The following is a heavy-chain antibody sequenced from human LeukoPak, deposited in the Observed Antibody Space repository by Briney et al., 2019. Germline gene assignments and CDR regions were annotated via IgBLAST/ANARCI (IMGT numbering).Heavy chain of an antibody. D-gene: IGHD2-2*01. CDR1: GFTFSSYA. J-gene: IGHJ6*03. Sequence: PRGSLRLSCAASGFTFSSYAMSWVRQAPGKGLERVSAISGSGGSTYYADSVKGRFTISRDNSKNTLYLQMNSLRAEDTAVYYCAKASDIVVVLSFMDVWGKGTTVTVSS. V-gene: IGHV3-23*01. CDR3: AKASDIVVVLSFMDV. CDR2: ISGSGGST.